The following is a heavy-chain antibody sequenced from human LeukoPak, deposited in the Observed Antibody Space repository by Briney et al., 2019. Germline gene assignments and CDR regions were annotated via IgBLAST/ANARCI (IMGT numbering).Heavy chain of an antibody. J-gene: IGHJ4*02. CDR1: GFTFSSYS. V-gene: IGHV3-21*01. CDR3: ARDLDHGPPDY. Sequence: GGSLRLSCAASGFTFSSYSMNLVRQAPGKGLEWVSSISSSSSYIYYADSVKGRFTISRDNAKNSLYLQMNSLRAEDTAVYYCARDLDHGPPDYWGQGTLATVSS. D-gene: IGHD1-14*01. CDR2: ISSSSSYI.